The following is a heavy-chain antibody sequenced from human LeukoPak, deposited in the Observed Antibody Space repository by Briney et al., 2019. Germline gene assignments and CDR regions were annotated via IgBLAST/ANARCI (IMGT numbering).Heavy chain of an antibody. CDR1: GFSFSNAW. D-gene: IGHD4/OR15-4a*01. CDR2: IKSKSDGGTT. V-gene: IGHV3-15*01. J-gene: IGHJ4*02. CDR3: TTDGAGRLGRGSPPYYFDY. Sequence: PGGSLRLSCAASGFSFSNAWMYWVRQAPGKGLECVGRIKSKSDGGTTDSAAPVKGRFIISRDDSKNTPFLQMNSLKTEDTAVYYCTTDGAGRLGRGSPPYYFDYWGQGSLFTVSS.